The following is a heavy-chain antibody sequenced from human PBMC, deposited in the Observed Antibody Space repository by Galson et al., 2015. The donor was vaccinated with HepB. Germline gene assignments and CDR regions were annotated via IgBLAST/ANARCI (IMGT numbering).Heavy chain of an antibody. CDR3: AKEWMRSGSYIQSFYHYGMPV. Sequence: SLRLSCAASGFTFCSYGMPWGPPAPGKGVEWGAVISYDGGNKDYGDSGKGRFTISRDHAQNTLHLQMNTLRGEDTGVYYCAKEWMRSGSYIQSFYHYGMPVWGQGTTVTVSS. D-gene: IGHD1-26*01. J-gene: IGHJ6*02. V-gene: IGHV3-30*18. CDR2: ISYDGGNK. CDR1: GFTFCSYG.